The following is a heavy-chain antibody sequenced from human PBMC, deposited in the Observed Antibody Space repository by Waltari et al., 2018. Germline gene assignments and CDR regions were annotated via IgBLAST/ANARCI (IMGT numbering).Heavy chain of an antibody. CDR2: IYSGGST. CDR3: AKAYVGYLFDY. CDR1: GFTFSSHA. Sequence: EVQLLESGGGLVQPGGSLRLSCAASGFTFSSHAMSGVRQAPGKGLEWVSVIYSGGSTYYAASVKGRFTISRDNSKITLYLQMNSLRAEDTAVYYCAKAYVGYLFDYWGQGTLVTVSS. D-gene: IGHD3-22*01. J-gene: IGHJ4*02. V-gene: IGHV3-23*03.